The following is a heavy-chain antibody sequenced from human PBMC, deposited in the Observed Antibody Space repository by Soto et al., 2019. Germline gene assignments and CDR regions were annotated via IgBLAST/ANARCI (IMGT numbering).Heavy chain of an antibody. J-gene: IGHJ1*01. CDR2: ISSSSSYI. CDR3: ARALYYYDRRGHHAS. V-gene: IGHV3-21*01. Sequence: GGSLRLSCAASGFTFSSYSMNWVRQAPGKGLEWVSSISSSSSYIYYADSVKGRFTISRDNAKNSLYLQMNSLRAEDTAVYYCARALYYYDRRGHHASWGQGTLVTVSS. D-gene: IGHD3-22*01. CDR1: GFTFSSYS.